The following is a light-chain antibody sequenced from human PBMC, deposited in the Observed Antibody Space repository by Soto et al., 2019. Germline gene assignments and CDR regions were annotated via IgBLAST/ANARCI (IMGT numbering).Light chain of an antibody. V-gene: IGKV3D-15*01. CDR1: QSVDND. Sequence: ILLTQLPVTRSVSPWDTATVSCWAIQSVDNDLAWYQQKPGQPPRLIIYDASTRATGITDRFSGSQSGTEFTLTISSLLSEDFAVYSCQPYNNWPLTFGGGTKVDIK. CDR2: DAS. J-gene: IGKJ4*01. CDR3: QPYNNWPLT.